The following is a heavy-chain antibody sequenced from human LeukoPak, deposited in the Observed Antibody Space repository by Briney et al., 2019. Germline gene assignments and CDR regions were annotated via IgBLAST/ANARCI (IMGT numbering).Heavy chain of an antibody. CDR2: ISNSGGST. V-gene: IGHV3-23*01. CDR1: GLTFRSYA. Sequence: GGSLRLSCAASGLTFRSYAMSWVRQAPGKGLEWVSAISNSGGSTYYADSVKSRFTISRDNSKNTLDLQMNSLRVEDTAVYYCAKYYDSSGYYNFDYWGQGTLVTVSS. J-gene: IGHJ4*02. CDR3: AKYYDSSGYYNFDY. D-gene: IGHD3-22*01.